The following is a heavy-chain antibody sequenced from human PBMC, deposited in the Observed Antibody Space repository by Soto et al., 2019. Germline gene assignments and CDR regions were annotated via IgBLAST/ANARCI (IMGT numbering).Heavy chain of an antibody. Sequence: CMRVPWRVYGGRITTCVCIFVSPPPVKGLEWMGRIEPSDSYTNYSPSFQGHVTISADKSISTAYLQWSSLKASDTAVYYCASDQAVGGTYYYCYVMDVLGQRTNDPVSS. CDR3: ASDQAVGGTYYYCYVMDV. D-gene: IGHD1-26*01. V-gene: IGHV5-10-1*01. J-gene: IGHJ6*01. CDR2: IEPSDSYT. CDR1: GGRITTCV.